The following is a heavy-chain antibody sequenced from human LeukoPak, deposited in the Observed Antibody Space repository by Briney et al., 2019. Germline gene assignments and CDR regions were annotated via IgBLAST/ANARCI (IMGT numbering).Heavy chain of an antibody. J-gene: IGHJ3*02. D-gene: IGHD3-16*01. CDR3: ARDWGEGFFSMAFDI. Sequence: GGSLRLSCAASGFTFSAYGMHWVRQAPGKRPEWVAVIWYDGSNKYYADSVKGRFTISRDNSKNTLYLQMNRLRAEDTAVYYCARDWGEGFFSMAFDIWGQGTMVTVSS. CDR1: GFTFSAYG. CDR2: IWYDGSNK. V-gene: IGHV3-33*01.